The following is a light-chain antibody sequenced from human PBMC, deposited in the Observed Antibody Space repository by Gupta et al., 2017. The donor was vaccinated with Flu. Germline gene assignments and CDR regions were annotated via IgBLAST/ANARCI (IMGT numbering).Light chain of an antibody. CDR1: QTVLYSSNNKNY. J-gene: IGKJ1*01. V-gene: IGKV4-1*01. CDR3: QQYYSNPPT. CDR2: WAS. Sequence: DIVMTPSPDSLAVSLGERATINCRSSQTVLYSSNNKNYLSWYQQKSGQPPKLLIYWASTRESGVPDRFSGSGSGSDFTLTISSLQAEDVAVYYCQQYYSNPPTFGQGTKVEIK.